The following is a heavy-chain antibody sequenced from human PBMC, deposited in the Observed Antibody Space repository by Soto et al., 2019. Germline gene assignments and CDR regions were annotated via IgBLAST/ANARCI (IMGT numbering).Heavy chain of an antibody. CDR2: IYYSGST. D-gene: IGHD3-10*01. V-gene: IGHV4-59*01. CDR1: GGSINSYF. J-gene: IGHJ4*02. Sequence: SETLSLTCTVSGGSINSYFWSWIRQSPGKGLEWIGHIYYSGSTSYSPSLKSRVSISVDTSKNQFSLEVHSVTAADTAVYYCARAGTNMVQFDYWGQGTLVTV. CDR3: ARAGTNMVQFDY.